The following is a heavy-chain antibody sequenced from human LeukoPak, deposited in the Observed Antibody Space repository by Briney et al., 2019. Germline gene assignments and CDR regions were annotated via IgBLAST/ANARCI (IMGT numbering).Heavy chain of an antibody. CDR3: ARNEGYYYDSSGYYNY. CDR1: GGTFSSYA. D-gene: IGHD3-22*01. CDR2: IIPIFGTA. V-gene: IGHV1-69*05. J-gene: IGHJ4*02. Sequence: SEKVSCKASGGTFSSYAISWVRQAPGQGLEWKGGIIPIFGTANYAQKFQGRVTITTDESTSTAYMELSSLRSEDTAVYYCARNEGYYYDSSGYYNYWGQGTLVTVSS.